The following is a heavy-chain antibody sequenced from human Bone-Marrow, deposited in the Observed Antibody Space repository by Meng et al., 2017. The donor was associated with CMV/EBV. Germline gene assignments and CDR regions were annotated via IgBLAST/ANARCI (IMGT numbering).Heavy chain of an antibody. CDR2: IYYSGST. D-gene: IGHD1-26*01. CDR1: GGSISSSSYY. J-gene: IGHJ4*02. V-gene: IGHV4-39*07. Sequence: SETLSLTCTVSGGSISSSSYYWGWIRQPPGKGLEWIGSIYYSGSTYYNPSLKSRVTISVDTSKNQFSLKLSSVTAADTAVYYCARASGWELLTPFDYWGQRTLVTVSS. CDR3: ARASGWELLTPFDY.